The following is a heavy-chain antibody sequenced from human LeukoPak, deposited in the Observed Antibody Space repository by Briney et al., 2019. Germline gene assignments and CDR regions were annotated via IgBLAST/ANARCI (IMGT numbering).Heavy chain of an antibody. CDR2: ISPNTGDT. D-gene: IGHD1-7*01. Sequence: ASVKVSCKASGYTFNDYYLHWVRQAPGQGLEWMGWISPNTGDTNYAQKFQGRVTMTSDTFISSAYMEVSRLTTDDTAVYYCASPRYNWNYPDVWGKGTTVTVSS. CDR1: GYTFNDYY. V-gene: IGHV1-2*02. CDR3: ASPRYNWNYPDV. J-gene: IGHJ6*04.